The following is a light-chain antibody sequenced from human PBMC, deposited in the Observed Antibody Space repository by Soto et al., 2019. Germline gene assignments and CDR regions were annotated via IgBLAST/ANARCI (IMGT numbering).Light chain of an antibody. Sequence: QSVLTQPASLSGSPGQSITISCTGTISDVGGYNYVSWYQQNPGKAPKLMIYEVSNRPSGVSNRFSGSKSGNMASLTISGLQAEDEADYYCSSYTINRTYVFGTGTKVTVL. J-gene: IGLJ1*01. CDR3: SSYTINRTYV. V-gene: IGLV2-14*01. CDR1: ISDVGGYNY. CDR2: EVS.